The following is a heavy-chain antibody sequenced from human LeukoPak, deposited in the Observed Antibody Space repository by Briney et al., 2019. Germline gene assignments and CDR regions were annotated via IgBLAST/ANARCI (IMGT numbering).Heavy chain of an antibody. D-gene: IGHD3-22*01. CDR2: VSDGGGNT. Sequence: PGGSLRLSCVASGFTFTTYAMIWVRQPPGKGLEWVSAVSDGGGNTYYADSVKGRFTISRDNSKNTVYLQMNSLRAEDTAVYYCAEPEGGYYDIRPDWGQGTLVTVSS. V-gene: IGHV3-23*01. CDR3: AEPEGGYYDIRPD. CDR1: GFTFTTYA. J-gene: IGHJ4*02.